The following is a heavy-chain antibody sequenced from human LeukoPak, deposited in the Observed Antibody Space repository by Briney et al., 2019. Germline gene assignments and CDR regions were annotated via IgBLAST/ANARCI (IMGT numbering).Heavy chain of an antibody. CDR2: ISGSGGST. CDR1: GFTFSSYA. D-gene: IGHD3-3*01. J-gene: IGHJ1*01. Sequence: GGSLRLSCAASGFTFSSYAMSWVRQAPGKGLEWVSAISGSGGSTYYADSVKGRFTISRDNSKNSLYLQMNSLRAEDTAVYYCARAAPLRFLEWLLFMQHWGQGTLVTVSS. V-gene: IGHV3-23*01. CDR3: ARAAPLRFLEWLLFMQH.